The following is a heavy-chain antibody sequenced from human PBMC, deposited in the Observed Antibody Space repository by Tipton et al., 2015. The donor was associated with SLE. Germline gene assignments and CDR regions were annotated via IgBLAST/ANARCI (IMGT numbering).Heavy chain of an antibody. V-gene: IGHV4-39*07. CDR2: IYYSGTT. Sequence: TLSLTCTVSGGSITNTIYYWGWIRQPPGKGLEWIGTIYYSGTTYYNPSLKSRVTMSVDTSKNQFSLKLNSVTAADTAIYYCAGAVDPSEGRNFWSLFYWGQGSLVTVSS. CDR1: GGSITNTIYY. J-gene: IGHJ4*02. CDR3: AGAVDPSEGRNFWSLFY. D-gene: IGHD3-3*01.